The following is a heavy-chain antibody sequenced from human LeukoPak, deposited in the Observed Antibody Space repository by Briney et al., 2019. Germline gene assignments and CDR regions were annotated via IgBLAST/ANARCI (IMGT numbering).Heavy chain of an antibody. CDR3: ARTVYDLRGQRLIPCLDY. Sequence: GGSLRLSCAASGFTFRTYEMNWVRQAPGKGLEWVSYIGTIISTTYYADSVKGRFTVSRDDAKGSLYLQMSSLGAEDTAVYYCARTVYDLRGQRLIPCLDYWGQGTLVTVSS. CDR2: IGTIISTT. V-gene: IGHV3-48*03. J-gene: IGHJ4*02. CDR1: GFTFRTYE. D-gene: IGHD6-25*01.